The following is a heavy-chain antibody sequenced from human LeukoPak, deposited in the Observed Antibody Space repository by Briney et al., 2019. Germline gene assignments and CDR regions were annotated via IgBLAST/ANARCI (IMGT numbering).Heavy chain of an antibody. J-gene: IGHJ4*02. CDR3: AKDPRYYYDSSGYYLDY. V-gene: IGHV3-43*02. Sequence: GGSLRLSCAASGFTFVDYAMHCVRQAPGKGLEWVSLISGDGGSTYYADSVKGRFTISRDNSKNSLYLQMNSLRTEDTALYYCAKDPRYYYDSSGYYLDYWDQGTLVTVSS. CDR1: GFTFVDYA. D-gene: IGHD3-22*01. CDR2: ISGDGGST.